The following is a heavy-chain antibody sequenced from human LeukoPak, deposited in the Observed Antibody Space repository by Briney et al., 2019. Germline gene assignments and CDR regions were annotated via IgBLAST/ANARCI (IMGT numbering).Heavy chain of an antibody. V-gene: IGHV1-69*06. J-gene: IGHJ3*02. CDR2: IIPIFGTT. CDR3: ARRFCTNGVCYHDRGAFDI. D-gene: IGHD2-8*01. CDR1: GGTFSSYA. Sequence: SVMVSCKASGGTFSSYAISWVRQAPGQGLEWMGGIIPIFGTTNYAQKLQGRVTITADRSTSTAYMALSSLRSEDTAVYYCARRFCTNGVCYHDRGAFDIWGQGTMVTVSS.